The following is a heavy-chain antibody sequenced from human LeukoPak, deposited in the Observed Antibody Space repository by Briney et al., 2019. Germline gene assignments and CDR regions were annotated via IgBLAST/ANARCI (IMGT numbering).Heavy chain of an antibody. V-gene: IGHV3-30*18. CDR3: AKDRYSSGCCYFDY. CDR1: GFTFSSYG. J-gene: IGHJ4*02. D-gene: IGHD6-19*01. CDR2: ISHDGSNK. Sequence: GGSLRLSCAASGFTFSSYGMHWVRQAPAKGLEWVAVISHDGSNKYYADSVKGRFTISRDNSKNTLYLQMNSLRAEDTAVYYCAKDRYSSGCCYFDYWGQGTLVTVSS.